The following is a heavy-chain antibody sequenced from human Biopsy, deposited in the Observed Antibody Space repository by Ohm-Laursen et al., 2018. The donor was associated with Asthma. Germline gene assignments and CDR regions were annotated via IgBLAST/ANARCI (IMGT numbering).Heavy chain of an antibody. Sequence: GSLRLSCAASGFTFSSYAMHWVRQAPGKGLEWVANIKQDGSEKYYVDSVKGRFAISRDNAKNSLYLQMNSLRAEDTAVYYCARDTRPNWLDPWGQGTLVTVSS. D-gene: IGHD3-3*01. CDR2: IKQDGSEK. CDR1: GFTFSSYA. CDR3: ARDTRPNWLDP. V-gene: IGHV3-7*05. J-gene: IGHJ5*02.